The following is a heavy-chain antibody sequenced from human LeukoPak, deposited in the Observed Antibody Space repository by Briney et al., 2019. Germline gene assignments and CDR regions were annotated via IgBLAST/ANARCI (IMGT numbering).Heavy chain of an antibody. CDR1: GYTFTSYY. V-gene: IGHV1-46*01. J-gene: IGHJ4*02. D-gene: IGHD3-22*01. Sequence: ASVKVSCKASGYTFTSYYMHWVRQAPGQGLEWMGVINPSGGSTSYAQKFQGRVTMTRDTSTSTVYMELSSLRSEDTAVYYCARYYYDSSGLYYFDYWGQGTLVTVSS. CDR2: INPSGGST. CDR3: ARYYYDSSGLYYFDY.